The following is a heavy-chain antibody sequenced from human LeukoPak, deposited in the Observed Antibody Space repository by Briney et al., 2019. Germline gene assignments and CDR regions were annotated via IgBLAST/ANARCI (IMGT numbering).Heavy chain of an antibody. V-gene: IGHV3-69-1*02. CDR1: GFTLSDYY. CDR3: ARDPLSDDAFDL. Sequence: GGSLRLSCAASGFTLSDYYMNWVRQAPGKGLEWLSYITNTGGTTYADSVQGRFTISRDNAKNSLYLQMNSLRDEDTAVYYCARDPLSDDAFDLWGQGTVVTVSS. J-gene: IGHJ3*01. CDR2: ITNTGGTT.